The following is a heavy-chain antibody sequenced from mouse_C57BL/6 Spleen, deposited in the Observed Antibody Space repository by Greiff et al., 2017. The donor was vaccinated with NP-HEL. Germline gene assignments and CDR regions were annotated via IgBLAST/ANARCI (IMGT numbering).Heavy chain of an antibody. D-gene: IGHD2-5*01. CDR2: IHPNSGST. J-gene: IGHJ2*01. CDR3: ARGGSNYYFDY. Sequence: VKLQQPGAELVKPGASVKLSCKASGYTFTSYWMHWVKQRPGQGLEWIGMIHPNSGSTNYNEKFKSKATLTVDKSSSTAYMQLSSLTSEDSADYYCARGGSNYYFDYWGQGTTLTVSS. CDR1: GYTFTSYW. V-gene: IGHV1-64*01.